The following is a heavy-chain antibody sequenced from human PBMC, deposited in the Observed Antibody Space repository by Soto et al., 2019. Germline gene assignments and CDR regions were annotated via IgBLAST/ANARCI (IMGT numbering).Heavy chain of an antibody. CDR3: ARGAVRSIFGVVIIFGMDV. V-gene: IGHV4-34*01. CDR2: INHSGST. Sequence: PSETLSLTCAVYGGSFSGYYWSWIRQPPGKGLEWIGEINHSGSTNYNPSLKSRVTISVDTSKNQFSLKLSSVTAADTAVYYRARGAVRSIFGVVIIFGMDVWGQGTTVTVSS. CDR1: GGSFSGYY. J-gene: IGHJ6*02. D-gene: IGHD3-3*01.